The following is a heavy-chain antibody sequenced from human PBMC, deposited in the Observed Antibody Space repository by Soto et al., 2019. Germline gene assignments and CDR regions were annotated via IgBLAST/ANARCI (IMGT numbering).Heavy chain of an antibody. J-gene: IGHJ4*02. CDR1: GGTFSSYT. D-gene: IGHD3-22*01. Sequence: EASVKVSCKASGGTFSSYTISWVRQAPGQGLEWMGRIIPILGIANYAQKFQGRVTITADKSTSTAYMELSSLRSEDTAVYYCARDPKQPYYYDSSGSPASYWGQGTLVTVSS. V-gene: IGHV1-69*04. CDR3: ARDPKQPYYYDSSGSPASY. CDR2: IIPILGIA.